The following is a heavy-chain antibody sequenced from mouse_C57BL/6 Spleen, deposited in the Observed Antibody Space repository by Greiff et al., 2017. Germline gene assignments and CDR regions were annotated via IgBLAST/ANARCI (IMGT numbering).Heavy chain of an antibody. D-gene: IGHD2-3*01. J-gene: IGHJ2*01. CDR1: GYTFTSYW. CDR2: IYPGSGST. CDR3: ARTYDGDSDY. V-gene: IGHV1-55*01. Sequence: VQLQQSGAELVKPGASVKMSCKASGYTFTSYWITWVKQRPGQGLEWIGDIYPGSGSTNYNEKFKSKATLTVDTSSSTAYMQLSSLTSEDDAVYYYARTYDGDSDYWGQGTTLTVSS.